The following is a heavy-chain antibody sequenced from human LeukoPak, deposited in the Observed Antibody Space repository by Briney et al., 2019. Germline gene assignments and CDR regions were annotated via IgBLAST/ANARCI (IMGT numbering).Heavy chain of an antibody. D-gene: IGHD2-15*01. Sequence: PSETLSLTCTVSGGSINNYYWSWIRQPAGKGLGWIGRIYTRGSTNYNPSLKSRVTMSVDTSKNQFSLKLSSVTAADTAVYYWARGRYCSADIFTGCYAFDIWGKGTMVSVSS. CDR2: IYTRGST. V-gene: IGHV4-4*07. CDR3: ARGRYCSADIFTGCYAFDI. J-gene: IGHJ3*02. CDR1: GGSINNYY.